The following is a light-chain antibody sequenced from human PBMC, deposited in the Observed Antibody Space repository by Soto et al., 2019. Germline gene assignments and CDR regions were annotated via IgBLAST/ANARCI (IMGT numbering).Light chain of an antibody. Sequence: QSVLTQPASVSGSPGQSITISCTGTSSDVGGYNYVSWYQQHPGKAPKLMIYDVINRPSGVSNRFSGSKSGNSAFLTISGLQAEDEADYYCSSYTSSSTYVVFGGGTKVTVL. J-gene: IGLJ2*01. V-gene: IGLV2-14*03. CDR2: DVI. CDR1: SSDVGGYNY. CDR3: SSYTSSSTYVV.